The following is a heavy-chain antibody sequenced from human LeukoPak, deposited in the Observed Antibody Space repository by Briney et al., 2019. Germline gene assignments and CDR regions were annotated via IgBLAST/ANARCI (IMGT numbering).Heavy chain of an antibody. CDR1: GGSFSPYY. J-gene: IGHJ4*02. CDR3: ARGGFYCGGDCYVDY. Sequence: PSETLSLTCAVYGGSFSPYYWSWIRQPPGKGLEWIGEINHSGSTNYNPSLKSRVTISVDTSKNQFSLRLSCVTAADTAVYYCARGGFYCGGDCYVDYWGQGTLVTVSS. D-gene: IGHD2-21*02. CDR2: INHSGST. V-gene: IGHV4-34*01.